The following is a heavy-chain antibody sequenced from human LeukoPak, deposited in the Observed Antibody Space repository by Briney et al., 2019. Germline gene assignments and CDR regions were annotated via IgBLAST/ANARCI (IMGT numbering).Heavy chain of an antibody. J-gene: IGHJ6*03. V-gene: IGHV1-2*06. Sequence: ASVKVSCKTSGYTFTVHYMNWVRQAPGQGLEWMGRINPTTGVANYAQKFQGRITVTRDTSINTAYMELSSLRSDGTAVYYCARLDRNYYYLDVWVQGTTVTVPS. CDR3: ARLDRNYYYLDV. CDR2: INPTTGVA. CDR1: GYTFTVHY. D-gene: IGHD1-1*01.